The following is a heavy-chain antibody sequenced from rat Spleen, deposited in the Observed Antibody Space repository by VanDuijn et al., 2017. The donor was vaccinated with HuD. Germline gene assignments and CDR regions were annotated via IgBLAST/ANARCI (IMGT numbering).Heavy chain of an antibody. J-gene: IGHJ4*01. CDR1: GFSLTSYH. Sequence: QVQLKESGPGLVQPSQTLSLTCTVSGFSLTSYHVHWVRQPPGKGLEWMGMMWSDGDTSYNSALKSRLSISRDTSKSQVFLKMNSLQTEDTATYYCARDRPDGSYYPYVMDAWGQGASVTVSS. CDR2: MWSDGDT. CDR3: ARDRPDGSYYPYVMDA. V-gene: IGHV2-32*01. D-gene: IGHD1-12*02.